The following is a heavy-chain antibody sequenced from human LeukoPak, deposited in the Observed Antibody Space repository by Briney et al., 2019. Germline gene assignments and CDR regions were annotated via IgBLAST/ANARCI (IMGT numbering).Heavy chain of an antibody. CDR1: NYSISTDYY. CDR2: INHSGST. D-gene: IGHD5-12*01. J-gene: IGHJ4*02. V-gene: IGHV4-38-2*02. CDR3: ARHGGIAWLRLMDY. Sequence: SETLSLTCTVSNYSISTDYYWGWIRQPPGKGLEWIGEINHSGSTNYNPSLKSRVTISVDTSKNQFSLKLSSVTAADTAVYYCARHGGIAWLRLMDYWGQGTLVTVSS.